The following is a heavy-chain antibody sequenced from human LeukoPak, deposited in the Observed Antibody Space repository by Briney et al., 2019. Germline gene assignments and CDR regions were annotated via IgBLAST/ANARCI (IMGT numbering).Heavy chain of an antibody. CDR1: GFTFSSYS. D-gene: IGHD3-10*01. Sequence: GGALRLSCAASGFTFSSYSMNWVRQAPGKGLEWVSSISSSSSYIYKADSVKGGFTISRDNANNSLALQLNSRRAAATAAYYCARSHPRNYYGSGSYGDYYFVMDGWGQGTTVTVSS. V-gene: IGHV3-21*04. CDR2: ISSSSSYI. J-gene: IGHJ6*02. CDR3: ARSHPRNYYGSGSYGDYYFVMDG.